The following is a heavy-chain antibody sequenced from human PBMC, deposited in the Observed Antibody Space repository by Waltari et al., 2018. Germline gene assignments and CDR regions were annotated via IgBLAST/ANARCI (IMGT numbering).Heavy chain of an antibody. J-gene: IGHJ4*02. Sequence: QVQLVESGGGVVQPGGSLRLSCAASGFTFSSYGMHWVRQAPGKGLAWVAFIRYDESNKYYADSVKGRFTISRDNSKNTLYLQMNSLRAEDTAVYYCAKQGYQLEKDYWGQGTLVTVSS. D-gene: IGHD2-2*01. CDR3: AKQGYQLEKDY. CDR1: GFTFSSYG. CDR2: IRYDESNK. V-gene: IGHV3-30*02.